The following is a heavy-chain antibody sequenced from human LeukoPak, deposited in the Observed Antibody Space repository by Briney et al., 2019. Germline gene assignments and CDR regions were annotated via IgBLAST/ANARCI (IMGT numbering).Heavy chain of an antibody. V-gene: IGHV3-74*01. CDR3: ARAGTKYGDYPLYYYGMDV. CDR2: INSDGTST. J-gene: IGHJ6*02. D-gene: IGHD4-17*01. Sequence: GGSLRLSCAASGITLSSYWMHWVRQAPGKGLVWVSRINSDGTSTSHADSVKGRFTISRDNAKNMLYLQMNSLRAEDTAVYYCARAGTKYGDYPLYYYGMDVWGQGTTVTVSS. CDR1: GITLSSYW.